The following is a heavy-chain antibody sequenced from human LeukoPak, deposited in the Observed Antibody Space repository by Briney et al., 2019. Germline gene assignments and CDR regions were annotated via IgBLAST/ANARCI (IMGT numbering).Heavy chain of an antibody. CDR2: ISSSGSTI. D-gene: IGHD1-20*01. V-gene: IGHV3-48*03. CDR1: GFTLSSYE. CDR3: ARDHNWAFDS. Sequence: GGSLRLSCAASGFTLSSYEMNWVRQAPGKGLEWVSYISSSGSTIYYADSVKGRFTISSDTARNSVYLQVNSLRAEDTAVYYCARDHNWAFDSWGQGTLVTVSS. J-gene: IGHJ4*02.